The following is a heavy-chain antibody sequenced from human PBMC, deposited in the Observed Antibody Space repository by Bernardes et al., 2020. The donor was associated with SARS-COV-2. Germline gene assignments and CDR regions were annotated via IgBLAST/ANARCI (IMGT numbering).Heavy chain of an antibody. J-gene: IGHJ3*02. CDR1: GGSISSYY. CDR3: ARVRRITIFGVVIIDAFDI. V-gene: IGHV4-59*01. CDR2: IYYSGST. Sequence: SETLSLTCTVSGGSISSYYWSWIRQPPGKGLEWIGYIYYSGSTNYNPSLKSRVTISVDTSKNQFSLKLSSVTAADTAVYYCARVRRITIFGVVIIDAFDIWGQGTMVTVSS. D-gene: IGHD3-3*01.